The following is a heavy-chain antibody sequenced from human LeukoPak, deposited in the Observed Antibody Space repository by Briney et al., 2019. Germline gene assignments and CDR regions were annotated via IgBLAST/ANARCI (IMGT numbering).Heavy chain of an antibody. J-gene: IGHJ4*02. CDR3: AKAIEVAGTDY. CDR1: GFTFSNYG. CDR2: ISYDGSNK. D-gene: IGHD6-19*01. V-gene: IGHV3-30*18. Sequence: GGSLRLSCAASGFTFSNYGMHWVRQAPGKGLEWVAVISYDGSNKYYADSVKGRFTISIDSSKNTLYLQMNSLRAEDTAMYYCAKAIEVAGTDYWGQGTLVTVSS.